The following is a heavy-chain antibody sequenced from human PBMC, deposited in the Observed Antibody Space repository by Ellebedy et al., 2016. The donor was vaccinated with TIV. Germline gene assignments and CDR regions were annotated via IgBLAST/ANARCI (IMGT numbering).Heavy chain of an antibody. CDR2: ISAYNGNT. CDR3: AREKKVVPAAMISFYYYYYGMDV. V-gene: IGHV1-18*01. CDR1: GYTFTSYG. D-gene: IGHD2-2*01. Sequence: ASVKVSXXASGYTFTSYGISWVRQAPGQGLEWMGWISAYNGNTNYAQKLQGRVTMTTDTSTSTAYMGLRSLRSDDTAVYYCAREKKVVPAAMISFYYYYYGMDVWGQGTTVTVSS. J-gene: IGHJ6*02.